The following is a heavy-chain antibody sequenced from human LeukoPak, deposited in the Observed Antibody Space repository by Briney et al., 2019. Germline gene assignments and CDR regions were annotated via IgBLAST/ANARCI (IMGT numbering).Heavy chain of an antibody. V-gene: IGHV4-4*02. J-gene: IGHJ5*02. D-gene: IGHD6-13*01. CDR1: GFTFSNFW. Sequence: GSLRLSCTASGFTFSNFWMGWVRQPPGKGLEWIGEIYHSGSTNYNPSLKSRVTISVDKSKNQFSLKLSSVTAADTAVYYCARVTPIAAAGTYWFDPWGQGTLVTVSS. CDR3: ARVTPIAAAGTYWFDP. CDR2: IYHSGST.